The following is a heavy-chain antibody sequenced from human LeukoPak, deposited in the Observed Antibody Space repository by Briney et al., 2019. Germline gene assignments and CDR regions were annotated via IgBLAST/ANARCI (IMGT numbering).Heavy chain of an antibody. Sequence: SETLSLTCTVSGGSISSGDYYWSWIRQPPGKGLEWIGSIYYSGSTYYNPSLKSRVTISVGTSKNQFSLKLSSVTAADTAVYYCARCGYSYGYYWGQGTLVTVSS. J-gene: IGHJ4*01. CDR3: ARCGYSYGYY. CDR2: IYYSGST. CDR1: GGSISSGDYY. D-gene: IGHD5-18*01. V-gene: IGHV4-39*01.